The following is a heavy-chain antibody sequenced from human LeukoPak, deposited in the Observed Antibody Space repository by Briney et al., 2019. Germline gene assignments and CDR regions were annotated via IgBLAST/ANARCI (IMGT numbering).Heavy chain of an antibody. CDR2: ISAYNGNT. D-gene: IGHD1-26*01. J-gene: IGHJ6*03. Sequence: ASVKVSCKASGYTFTSYGISWVRQAPGQGLEWMGWISAYNGNTNYAQRLQGRVTMTTDTSTSTAYMELRSLRSDDTAVYYCARDILIVGATTSYYYYMDVWGKGTTVTVSS. CDR1: GYTFTSYG. CDR3: ARDILIVGATTSYYYYMDV. V-gene: IGHV1-18*01.